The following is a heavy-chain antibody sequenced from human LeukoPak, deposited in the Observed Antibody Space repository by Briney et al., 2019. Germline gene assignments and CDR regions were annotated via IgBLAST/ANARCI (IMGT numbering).Heavy chain of an antibody. V-gene: IGHV3-11*04. J-gene: IGHJ4*02. Sequence: GGSLRLSCAASGFTFSDYYMGWIRQAPGKGLEWVSYISSSGSFIYYADSVKGRFTISRDNAKNSLYLHMNSLRAEDTALYYCAREPYYDSSGYSPDYWGQGTLVTVSP. CDR2: ISSSGSFI. CDR3: AREPYYDSSGYSPDY. CDR1: GFTFSDYY. D-gene: IGHD3-22*01.